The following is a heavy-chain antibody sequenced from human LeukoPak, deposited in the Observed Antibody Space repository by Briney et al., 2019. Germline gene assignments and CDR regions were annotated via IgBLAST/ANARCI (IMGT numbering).Heavy chain of an antibody. Sequence: GGSLRLSCAASGFTVSDDYMSWVRQAPGKGLEWVSVIYSDGSTYYADSVKGRFTISRDNSKNTLYLQMNSLRTDDTAVYYCARGVRGRRSADWGQGILVSVSS. J-gene: IGHJ4*02. CDR3: ARGVRGRRSAD. D-gene: IGHD1-26*01. CDR2: IYSDGST. V-gene: IGHV3-66*02. CDR1: GFTVSDDY.